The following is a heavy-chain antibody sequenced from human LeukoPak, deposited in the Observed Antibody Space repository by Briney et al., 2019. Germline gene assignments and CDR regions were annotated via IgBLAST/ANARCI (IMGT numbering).Heavy chain of an antibody. D-gene: IGHD5-18*01. V-gene: IGHV3-23*01. J-gene: IGHJ6*03. Sequence: GGSLRLSCAASGFTFSSYAMSWVRQAPGKGLEWASAISGSGGSTYYADSVKGRFTISRDNSKNTLYLQMNSLRAEDTAVYYCAKPIQLYYYYYYYMDVWGKGTTVTVSS. CDR2: ISGSGGST. CDR1: GFTFSSYA. CDR3: AKPIQLYYYYYYYMDV.